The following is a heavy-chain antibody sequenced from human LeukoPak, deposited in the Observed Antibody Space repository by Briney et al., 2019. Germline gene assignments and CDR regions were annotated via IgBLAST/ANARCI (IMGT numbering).Heavy chain of an antibody. Sequence: GGSLRLSCAASGCTFSSDSMNCVRQAPGKGLEWVSSISSSRSYVYYADSVKGRFTISRDNAQNTLYLQMNSLRAADTAVYYCASSPVPGSSSWYGDDAFDIWGQGTMVTVSS. CDR3: ASSPVPGSSSWYGDDAFDI. CDR2: ISSSRSYV. V-gene: IGHV3-21*01. J-gene: IGHJ3*02. D-gene: IGHD6-13*01. CDR1: GCTFSSDS.